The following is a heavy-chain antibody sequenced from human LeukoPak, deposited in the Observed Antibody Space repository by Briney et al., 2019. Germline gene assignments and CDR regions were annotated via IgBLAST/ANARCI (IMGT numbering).Heavy chain of an antibody. D-gene: IGHD6-19*01. CDR1: GGSISSGSYY. CDR3: RGSGWYHDY. CDR2: FYTSGST. V-gene: IGHV4-61*02. J-gene: IGHJ4*02. Sequence: SQTLSLTCTVSGGSISSGSYYWSWIRQPAGRGLEWIGRFYTSGSTNYNPSLKSRVTISVDTSKNQFSLKLSSVTAADTAVYYCRGSGWYHDYWGQGTLVTVSS.